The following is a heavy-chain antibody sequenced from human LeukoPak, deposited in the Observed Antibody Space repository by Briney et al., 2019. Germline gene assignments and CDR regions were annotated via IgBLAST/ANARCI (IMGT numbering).Heavy chain of an antibody. V-gene: IGHV3-7*01. CDR2: IKQDGSEK. Sequence: PGGSLRLSCAASGFTFSSYWMSWVRQAPGKGLEWAANIKQDGSEKYYVDSVKGRFTISRDNAKNSLYLQMNSLRAEDTAVYYCARAGNYYDSSGYYYPNYWGQGTLVTVSS. CDR1: GFTFSSYW. CDR3: ARAGNYYDSSGYYYPNY. D-gene: IGHD3-22*01. J-gene: IGHJ4*02.